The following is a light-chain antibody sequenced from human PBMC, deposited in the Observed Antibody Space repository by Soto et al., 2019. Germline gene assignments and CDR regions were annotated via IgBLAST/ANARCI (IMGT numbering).Light chain of an antibody. Sequence: DIQMTQSPSSLSASVGDRVTITCQASQDSSNYLNWYQQKPGKAPKLLIYDASNLETGVPSRFSGSGSGTDFIFTISSLQPEDSATYYCQQYENLPWTFGQGTKVE. V-gene: IGKV1-33*01. J-gene: IGKJ1*01. CDR2: DAS. CDR3: QQYENLPWT. CDR1: QDSSNY.